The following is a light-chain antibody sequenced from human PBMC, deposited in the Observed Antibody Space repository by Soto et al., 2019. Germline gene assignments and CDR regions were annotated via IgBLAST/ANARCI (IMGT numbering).Light chain of an antibody. CDR2: LGS. J-gene: IGKJ2*01. CDR3: MQALQTPLYT. V-gene: IGKV2-28*01. CDR1: KSLLHSNGYNY. Sequence: DIVMTQSPLSLPVTPGEPASISCRSSKSLLHSNGYNYLDWYLQKPGQSPQLLIYLGSNRASGVPDRFSGSGSGTDFTLKISRVEAEDVGVYYCMQALQTPLYTFGQGTKVDIK.